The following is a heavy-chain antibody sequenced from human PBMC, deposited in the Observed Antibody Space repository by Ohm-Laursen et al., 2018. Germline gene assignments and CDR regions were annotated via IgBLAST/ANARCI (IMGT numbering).Heavy chain of an antibody. Sequence: SSLRLSCAASGFTFSSYGMHWVRQAPGKGLEWVAVISCDGSNKYYADSVKGRFTISRDNSKNTLYLQMNSLRAEDTAVYYCAKDRGKWLRFWTNWFDPWGQGTLVTVSS. CDR3: AKDRGKWLRFWTNWFDP. D-gene: IGHD5-12*01. V-gene: IGHV3-30*18. CDR1: GFTFSSYG. J-gene: IGHJ5*01. CDR2: ISCDGSNK.